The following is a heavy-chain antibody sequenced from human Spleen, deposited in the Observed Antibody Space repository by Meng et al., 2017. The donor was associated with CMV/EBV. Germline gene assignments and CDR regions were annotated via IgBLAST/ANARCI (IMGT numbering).Heavy chain of an antibody. CDR3: ARGYDYYGSGPLGGFDY. Sequence: YSFTTYWIGWVRQMPGKGLEWMGVIYPGDSESRYSPSFQGQVTISADKSINTAYLQWSSLKASDTAVYYCARGYDYYGSGPLGGFDYWGQGTLVTVSS. D-gene: IGHD3-10*01. CDR1: YSFTTYW. CDR2: IYPGDSES. V-gene: IGHV5-51*01. J-gene: IGHJ4*02.